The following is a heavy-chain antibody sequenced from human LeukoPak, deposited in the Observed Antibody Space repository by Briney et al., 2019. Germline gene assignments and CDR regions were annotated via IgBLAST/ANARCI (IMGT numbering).Heavy chain of an antibody. Sequence: PGGALRLSCVASGFTFSSYAMSWVRQAPGKGLEWVSSISGSGGSTYYADSVKGRFTISRDNSKNTLYLHMNSLRAEDTAVYYCARPVIFSSGNWYYFDYWGQGTLVTVSS. J-gene: IGHJ4*02. CDR1: GFTFSSYA. CDR2: ISGSGGST. CDR3: ARPVIFSSGNWYYFDY. D-gene: IGHD6-25*01. V-gene: IGHV3-23*01.